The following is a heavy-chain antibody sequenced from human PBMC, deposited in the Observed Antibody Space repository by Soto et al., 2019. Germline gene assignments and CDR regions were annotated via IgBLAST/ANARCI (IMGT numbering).Heavy chain of an antibody. CDR3: AIAVAGYH. J-gene: IGHJ5*02. CDR1: GYNFYNYV. V-gene: IGHV1-3*01. CDR2: IHADNGNT. D-gene: IGHD6-19*01. Sequence: QVQIVQSGAEVKKPGASVKVSCKASGYNFYNYVIHWVRQAPGQRLERMGWIHADNGNTKYSQNFQGRVTITRDTSASTVYMELSSLISEDTAVYYCAIAVAGYHWGQGTLVTVS.